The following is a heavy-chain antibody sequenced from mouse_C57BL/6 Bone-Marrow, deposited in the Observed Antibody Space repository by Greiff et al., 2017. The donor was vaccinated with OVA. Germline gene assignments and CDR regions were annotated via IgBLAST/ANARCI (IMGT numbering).Heavy chain of an antibody. CDR3: ARWDYDYDYDV. Sequence: QVQLQQPGAELVMPGASVKLSCKASGYTFTSYWMHWVQQRPGQGLEWIGEIDPSDSYTNYNQKFKGKSTLTVDKSPSTAYMQLSSLTSEDTAVYYCARWDYDYDYDVWGTGTTVTVSS. CDR2: IDPSDSYT. CDR1: GYTFTSYW. J-gene: IGHJ1*03. D-gene: IGHD2-4*01. V-gene: IGHV1-69*01.